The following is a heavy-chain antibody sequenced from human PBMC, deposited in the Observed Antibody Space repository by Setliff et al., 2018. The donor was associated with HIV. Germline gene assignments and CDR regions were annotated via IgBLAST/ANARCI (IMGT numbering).Heavy chain of an antibody. CDR3: ARHRQGLTGSTPGYYMDV. J-gene: IGHJ6*03. CDR1: GGSFSNSYYF. CDR2: ISYSGST. D-gene: IGHD1-7*01. Sequence: SETLSLTCTVSGGSFSNSYYFWGWIRQPPGKGLDWIGSISYSGSTYYNPSLKSPVTMSVVTSKNQFSLKLSSVTAADTAVYYCARHRQGLTGSTPGYYMDVWGKGTTVTVSS. V-gene: IGHV4-39*01.